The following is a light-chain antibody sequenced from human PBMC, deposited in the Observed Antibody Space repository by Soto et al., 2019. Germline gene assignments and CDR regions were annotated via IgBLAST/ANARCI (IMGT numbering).Light chain of an antibody. CDR1: QDIRGA. CDR3: QQFNSYPIT. Sequence: ASQVTQSPSSLSASVGDRVTITCRASQDIRGALAWYQQKPGKAPNLLIYDVSTLESGVPSRFSGSGSGTEFTLTISRLQPEDFGTFYCQQFNSYPITFGHGTRLEIK. V-gene: IGKV1-13*02. CDR2: DVS. J-gene: IGKJ5*01.